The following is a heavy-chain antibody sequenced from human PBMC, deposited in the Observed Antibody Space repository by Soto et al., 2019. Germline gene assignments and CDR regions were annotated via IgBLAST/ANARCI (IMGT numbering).Heavy chain of an antibody. Sequence: LSLTCAVSGGSISSYTYYWGWIRQPPGKGLEWIGSIYYSGSSYYNPSLKSRVTISVDTSKNQFSLKVISVTAADTGVYYCARHLGFSSSSRFDPWGQGTLVTVSS. V-gene: IGHV4-39*01. CDR3: ARHLGFSSSSRFDP. J-gene: IGHJ5*02. D-gene: IGHD6-13*01. CDR1: GGSISSYTYY. CDR2: IYYSGSS.